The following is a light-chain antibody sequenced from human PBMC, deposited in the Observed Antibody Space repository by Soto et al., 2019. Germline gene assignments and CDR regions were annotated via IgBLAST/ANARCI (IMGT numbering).Light chain of an antibody. CDR1: HSLLYSNGYNY. J-gene: IGKJ4*01. V-gene: IGKV2-28*01. CDR3: MQALETPLT. CDR2: LGG. Sequence: DIVMTQSPLSLPVTPGEPSSVSCSSSHSLLYSNGYNYLDWYLQKPGQSPQLLIYLGGTRASGVPDRFSGSGSGTDFALKISRVEAEDVGVYYCMQALETPLTFGGGTKVDIK.